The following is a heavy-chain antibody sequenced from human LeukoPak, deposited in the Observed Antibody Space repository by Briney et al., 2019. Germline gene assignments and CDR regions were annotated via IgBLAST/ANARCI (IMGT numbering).Heavy chain of an antibody. D-gene: IGHD3-9*01. CDR2: ISYDGSNK. Sequence: GRSLRLSCAASGFTFSSYGMHWVRQAPGEGLEWVAVISYDGSNKYYADSVKGRFTISRDNSKNTLYLQMNSLRAEDTAVYYCARPLRYFDWAYDPWGQGTLVTVSS. V-gene: IGHV3-30*03. CDR1: GFTFSSYG. CDR3: ARPLRYFDWAYDP. J-gene: IGHJ5*02.